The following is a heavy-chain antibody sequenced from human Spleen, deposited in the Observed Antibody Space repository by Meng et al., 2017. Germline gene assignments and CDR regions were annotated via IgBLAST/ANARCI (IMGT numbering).Heavy chain of an antibody. D-gene: IGHD2-2*01. Sequence: SVKVSCKALGGIFSNYVIGWVRQAPGQGLEWMGGINAVFGTTNYAQKFQGRVTITTDESTSTGYMELTRLTSEDTAVYFCARKAGNCISTTCYSLNYWGQGTLVTVSS. CDR3: ARKAGNCISTTCYSLNY. V-gene: IGHV1-69*05. CDR2: INAVFGTT. CDR1: GGIFSNYV. J-gene: IGHJ4*02.